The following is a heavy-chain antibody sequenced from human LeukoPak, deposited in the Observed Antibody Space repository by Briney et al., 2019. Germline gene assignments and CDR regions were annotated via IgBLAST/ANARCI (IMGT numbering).Heavy chain of an antibody. CDR3: ARVDVVPAAIWGGYYYMDV. J-gene: IGHJ6*03. CDR2: IYYSGST. D-gene: IGHD2-2*02. Sequence: PSQTLSLTCAVSGGSISSGGYSWSWIRQPPGKGLEWIGYIYYSGSTNYNPSLKSRVTISVDTSKNQFSLKLSSVTAADTTVYYCARVDVVPAAIWGGYYYMDVWGKGTTVTVSS. V-gene: IGHV4-61*08. CDR1: GGSISSGGYS.